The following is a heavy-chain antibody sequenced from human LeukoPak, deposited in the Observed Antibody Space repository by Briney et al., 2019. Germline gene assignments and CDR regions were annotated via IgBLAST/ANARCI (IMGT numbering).Heavy chain of an antibody. V-gene: IGHV4-34*01. J-gene: IGHJ6*03. Sequence: SETLSLTCAVYGGSFSGFYWTWIRQPPGKGLEWIGEINHRGSTNYNPSLKSRVTISVDTSTNQFSLRLSSVTAADTAVYYCARAQGPTGSYFYMDVWGKGTTVTVSS. CDR1: GGSFSGFY. D-gene: IGHD1-26*01. CDR3: ARAQGPTGSYFYMDV. CDR2: INHRGST.